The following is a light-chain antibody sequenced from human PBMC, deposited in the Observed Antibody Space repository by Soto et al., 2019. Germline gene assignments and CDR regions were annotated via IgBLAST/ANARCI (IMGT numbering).Light chain of an antibody. CDR2: GAS. Sequence: EIVMTQSPATLSVSPGERATLSCRASQTVTYNLAWYQQKPGQAPRLLIYGASTRATGIPARFSGSGSGTEFILTISSLQSEDFAVYYCQHYNNWPFTFGPGTKVDIK. CDR1: QTVTYN. CDR3: QHYNNWPFT. V-gene: IGKV3-15*01. J-gene: IGKJ3*01.